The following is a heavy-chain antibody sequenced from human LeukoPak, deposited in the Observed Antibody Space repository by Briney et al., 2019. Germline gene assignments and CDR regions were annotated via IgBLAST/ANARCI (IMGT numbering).Heavy chain of an antibody. D-gene: IGHD2-2*01. CDR3: AREGGYCSSTTCYFDS. J-gene: IGHJ4*02. CDR1: GFTFSSHS. Sequence: PGGSLRLSCAASGFTFSSHSMHWVRQAPGKGLEWVAVISDDGSKKSYADSVKGRFTVSRDNSKNTLYLQMNSPRVEDTAVYYCAREGGYCSSTTCYFDSWGQGTLVTVSS. V-gene: IGHV3-30-3*01. CDR2: ISDDGSKK.